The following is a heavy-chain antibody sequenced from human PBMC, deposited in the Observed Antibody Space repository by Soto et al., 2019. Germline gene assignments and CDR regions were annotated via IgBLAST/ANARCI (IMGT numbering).Heavy chain of an antibody. D-gene: IGHD3-16*01. J-gene: IGHJ5*01. CDR2: IIGGDGDK. Sequence: GGSLRLSCAASGFTFRTFTMNWVRQAPGKGLEWVSGIIGGDGDKFYSDSVKGQFTISRDNSKDMLFLQMSSLRVDDTAVYYCAKDRDPDGIWAFDSWGQGTLVTVSS. V-gene: IGHV3-23*01. CDR3: AKDRDPDGIWAFDS. CDR1: GFTFRTFT.